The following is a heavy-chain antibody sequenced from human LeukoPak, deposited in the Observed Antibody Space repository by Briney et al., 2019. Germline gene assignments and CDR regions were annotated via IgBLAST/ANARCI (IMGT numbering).Heavy chain of an antibody. J-gene: IGHJ4*02. V-gene: IGHV3-7*05. CDR2: IKQDVSEN. D-gene: IGHD3-10*01. Sequence: GGSLRLSLAASGFTLSIYWISSVRQAPGKGLEWVANIKQDVSENNYVHSVKGRFTISRENAKNSLYLQMNSLRAEDKAVYYCARYYLKSWGQGTLVTVSS. CDR3: ARYYLKS. CDR1: GFTLSIYW.